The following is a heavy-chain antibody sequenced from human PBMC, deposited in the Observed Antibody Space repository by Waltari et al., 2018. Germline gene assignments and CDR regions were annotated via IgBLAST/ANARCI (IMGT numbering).Heavy chain of an antibody. D-gene: IGHD6-19*01. CDR3: ARRAHSSGWYRYYFDY. J-gene: IGHJ4*02. Sequence: QVQLQESGPGLVKPSETLSLPCPVSGYSLSSGNYWGWLRQPPGKGLEWIGSIYHSGSTYYNPSLKSRVTISVDTSKNQFSLKLSSVTAADTAVYYCARRAHSSGWYRYYFDYWGQGTLVTVSS. V-gene: IGHV4-38-2*01. CDR1: GYSLSSGNY. CDR2: IYHSGST.